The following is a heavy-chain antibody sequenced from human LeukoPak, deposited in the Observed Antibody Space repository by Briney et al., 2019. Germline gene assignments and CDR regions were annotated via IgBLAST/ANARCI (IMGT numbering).Heavy chain of an antibody. CDR3: AREWGYCSGGSCYDAFDI. CDR1: GYTFTSYG. J-gene: IGHJ3*02. Sequence: ASVKVSCKASGYTFTSYGISWVRQAPGQGLEWMGWISAYNGNTNYAQKLQGRVTMTTDTSTSTAYMELRSLRPDDTAVYYCAREWGYCSGGSCYDAFDIWGQGTMVTVSS. V-gene: IGHV1-18*01. CDR2: ISAYNGNT. D-gene: IGHD2-15*01.